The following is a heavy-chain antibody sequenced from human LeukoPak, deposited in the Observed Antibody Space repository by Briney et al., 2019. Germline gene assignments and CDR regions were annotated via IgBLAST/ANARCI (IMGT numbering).Heavy chain of an antibody. D-gene: IGHD1-26*01. V-gene: IGHV3-13*01. CDR1: GFTFSSHD. Sequence: PGGSLRLSCAASGFTFSSHDMHWFRQATGKGLEWVSAIGVAANTFYSGSVKGRFTISRENAKNSLYLLMSSLRAEDTAVYYCARQNTPHGNFDYWGQGTLVTVSS. J-gene: IGHJ4*02. CDR3: ARQNTPHGNFDY. CDR2: IGVAANT.